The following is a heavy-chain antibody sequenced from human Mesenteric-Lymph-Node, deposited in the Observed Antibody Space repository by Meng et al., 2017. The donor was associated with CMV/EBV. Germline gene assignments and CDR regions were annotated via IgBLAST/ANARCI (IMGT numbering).Heavy chain of an antibody. CDR1: GFPFSSYG. J-gene: IGHJ3*02. D-gene: IGHD3-22*01. CDR3: AKVNSYDRGFGMIHAFDI. Sequence: LSLTCAASGFPFSSYGLHWVRQAPGKGLEWVAFIRYDGTNKYYVDSVKGRFTISRDSSKNTLYLQMNSLRADDTAVYYCAKVNSYDRGFGMIHAFDIWGQGTMVTVSS. V-gene: IGHV3-30*02. CDR2: IRYDGTNK.